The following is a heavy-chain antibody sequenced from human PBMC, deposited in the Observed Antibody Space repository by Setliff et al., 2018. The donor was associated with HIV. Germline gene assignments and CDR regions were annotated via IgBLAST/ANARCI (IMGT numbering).Heavy chain of an antibody. CDR1: GFTFSSYA. D-gene: IGHD1-26*01. CDR2: ISGSGGST. Sequence: GGSLRLSCAASGFTFSSYAMSWVRQAPGKGLEWVSAISGSGGSTYYADSVKGRFTISRDNSKNTLYLQMNDLRAEDTAVYFCARDFYGSLDYWGQGSLVTVSS. J-gene: IGHJ4*02. V-gene: IGHV3-23*01. CDR3: ARDFYGSLDY.